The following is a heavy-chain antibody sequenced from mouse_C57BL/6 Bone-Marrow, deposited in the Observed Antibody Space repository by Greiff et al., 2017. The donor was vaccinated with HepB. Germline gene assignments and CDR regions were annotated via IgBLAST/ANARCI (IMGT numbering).Heavy chain of an antibody. D-gene: IGHD2-1*01. J-gene: IGHJ2*01. Sequence: EVQLQQSGAELVRPGASVKLSCTASGFNIKDYYMHWVKQRPEQGLEWIGRIDPEDGDTEYSPKFQGKATMTADTSSNTAYLKLSSLTSEDTAVYYRPASNSTAIDYWGQGTPLTVSS. V-gene: IGHV14-1*01. CDR1: GFNIKDYY. CDR3: PASNSTAIDY. CDR2: IDPEDGDT.